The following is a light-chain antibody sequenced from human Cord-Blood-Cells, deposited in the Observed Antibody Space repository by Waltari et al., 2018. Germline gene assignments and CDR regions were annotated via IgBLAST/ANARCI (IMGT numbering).Light chain of an antibody. CDR1: SSDVGGYNY. J-gene: IGLJ3*02. Sequence: QSALTQPPSASGSPGQSVTISCTGTSSDVGGYNYVSWYQQHPGKVPKLMIYEVSKRPSGVPDRFSGSKSGNTASLTVSGLQAEDEADYYCSSYAGSNNLVFGGGT. V-gene: IGLV2-8*01. CDR3: SSYAGSNNLV. CDR2: EVS.